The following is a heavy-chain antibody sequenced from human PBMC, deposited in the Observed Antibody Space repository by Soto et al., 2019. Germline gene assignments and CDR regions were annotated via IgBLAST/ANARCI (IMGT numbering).Heavy chain of an antibody. CDR2: IFYSGST. CDR1: GGSISSSRSY. CDR3: ARQPTTADIDLWIDP. J-gene: IGHJ5*02. D-gene: IGHD2-2*01. Sequence: SETLSLTCNVSGGSISSSRSYWAWLRQPPGKGLEWIASIFYSGSTYYNPSLASRVTVSVDTSKNQFSLKLSSVTAADTAVYYCARQPTTADIDLWIDPWGQGTLVTVSS. V-gene: IGHV4-39*01.